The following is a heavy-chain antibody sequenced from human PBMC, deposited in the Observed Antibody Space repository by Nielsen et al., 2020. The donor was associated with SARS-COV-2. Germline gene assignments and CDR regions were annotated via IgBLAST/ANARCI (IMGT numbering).Heavy chain of an antibody. CDR2: ISAYNGNT. V-gene: IGHV1-18*01. CDR1: GGTLSSYA. CDR3: ARDLSHINYYGSGSYYKRDPYYYYGMDV. D-gene: IGHD3-10*01. J-gene: IGHJ6*02. Sequence: ASVKVSCKASGGTLSSYAISWVRQAPGQGLEWMGWISAYNGNTNYAQKLQGRVTMTTDTSTSTAYMELRSLRSDDTAVYYCARDLSHINYYGSGSYYKRDPYYYYGMDVWGQGTTVTVSS.